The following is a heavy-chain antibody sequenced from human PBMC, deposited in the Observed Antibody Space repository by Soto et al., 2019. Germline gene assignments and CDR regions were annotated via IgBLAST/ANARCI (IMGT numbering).Heavy chain of an antibody. V-gene: IGHV4-31*02. J-gene: IGHJ5*02. CDR2: IYYSGST. CDR1: CGSISSGGYY. CDR3: ARDPLVVTAIGS. Sequence: SETLSLTCTVSCGSISSGGYYWSWIRQHPGKGLEWIGYIYYSGSTYYNPSLKSRVTISVDTSKNQFSLKLSSVTAADTAVYYCARDPLVVTAIGSWGQGTLVTVSS. D-gene: IGHD2-21*02.